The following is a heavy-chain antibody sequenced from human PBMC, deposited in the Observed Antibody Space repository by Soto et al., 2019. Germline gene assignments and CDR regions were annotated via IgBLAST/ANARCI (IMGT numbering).Heavy chain of an antibody. CDR3: AKNGEPPYYYYGMDV. J-gene: IGHJ6*02. CDR1: GYTFSRYG. CDR2: VSGYNGDT. D-gene: IGHD7-27*01. V-gene: IGHV1-18*01. Sequence: QGQLVQSGPEVKKPGASVKVSCKASGYTFSRYGISWVRQAPGQGLEWMGWVSGYNGDTKYAQKVQGRVTMTVDTSTYTAYMELRSLTSDDTAKYYCAKNGEPPYYYYGMDVWGQGTTGTVSS.